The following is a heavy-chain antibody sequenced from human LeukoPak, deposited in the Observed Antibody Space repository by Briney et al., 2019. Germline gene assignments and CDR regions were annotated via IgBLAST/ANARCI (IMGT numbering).Heavy chain of an antibody. CDR3: ARGGGMVGATLFDY. D-gene: IGHD1-26*01. CDR1: GDSVSSNSAS. CDR2: TYYRSKWYY. Sequence: SQTLSLTCDISGDSVSSNSASWNWLRQSPSRRLEWLGRTYYRSKWYYDYAVSVKSRITINPDTSKNQFSLHLNSVTPEDTAVYYCARGGGMVGATLFDYWGQGTLVTVSS. J-gene: IGHJ4*02. V-gene: IGHV6-1*01.